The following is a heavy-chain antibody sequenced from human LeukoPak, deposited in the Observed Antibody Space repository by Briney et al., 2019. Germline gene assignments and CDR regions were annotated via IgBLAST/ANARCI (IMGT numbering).Heavy chain of an antibody. CDR1: GYTFTGYY. CDR2: INPNSGGT. Sequence: ASVKVSCKASGYTFTGYYMHWVRQAPGQGLEWMGWINPNSGGTNYAQKFQGRVTMTRDTSISAAYMELSRLRSDDTAVYYCARTSGTYCSSTSCYRDYYYYYMDVWGKGTTVTVSS. D-gene: IGHD2-2*02. CDR3: ARTSGTYCSSTSCYRDYYYYYMDV. V-gene: IGHV1-2*02. J-gene: IGHJ6*03.